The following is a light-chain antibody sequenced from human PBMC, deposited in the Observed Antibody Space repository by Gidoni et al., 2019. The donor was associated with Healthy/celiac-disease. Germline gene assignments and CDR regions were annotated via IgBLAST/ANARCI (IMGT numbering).Light chain of an antibody. CDR2: AAS. CDR3: KQANSFTST. Sequence: DLQLTQSPSSVSASVGDRVTITCRASQGISRWLAWYQQKPGNAPKLLIYAASSLQSGIPSRFSGSGSGTDFTRTISSQQPEDFATYYCKQANSFTSTFGQGTKLEIK. J-gene: IGKJ2*01. V-gene: IGKV1-12*01. CDR1: QGISRW.